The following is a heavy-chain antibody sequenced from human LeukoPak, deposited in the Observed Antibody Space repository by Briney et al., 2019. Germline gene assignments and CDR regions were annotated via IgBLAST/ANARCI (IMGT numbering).Heavy chain of an antibody. CDR1: GFTFSSYG. D-gene: IGHD6-19*01. Sequence: GRSLRLSCAASGFTFSSYGMHWVRQAPGKGLEWVAVISYDGSNKYYADSVKGRFTISRDNSKNTLYLQMNSLRAEDTAVYYCAKAVKWLVRFQFDYWGQGTLVTVSS. V-gene: IGHV3-30*18. J-gene: IGHJ4*02. CDR3: AKAVKWLVRFQFDY. CDR2: ISYDGSNK.